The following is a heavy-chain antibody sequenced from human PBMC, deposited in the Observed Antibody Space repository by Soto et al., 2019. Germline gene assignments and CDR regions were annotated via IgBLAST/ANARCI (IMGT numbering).Heavy chain of an antibody. Sequence: ASVKGSSVASGSTSTSYGVTWVREASGQRLQRMGWVTAYNGNTNYAHNLQSRVTMTTDTSTSTAYMELRSLRSDDTAVYYCARDYMYYDFWSGYYGETPFFDYWG. CDR3: ARDYMYYDFWSGYYGETPFFDY. CDR2: VTAYNGNT. CDR1: GSTSTSYG. D-gene: IGHD3-3*01. J-gene: IGHJ4*01. V-gene: IGHV1-18*04.